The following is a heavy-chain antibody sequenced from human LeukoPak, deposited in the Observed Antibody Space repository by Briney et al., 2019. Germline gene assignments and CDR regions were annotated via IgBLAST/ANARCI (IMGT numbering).Heavy chain of an antibody. J-gene: IGHJ5*02. CDR1: GFTFSSYA. CDR2: ISGSGGST. V-gene: IGHV3-23*01. CDR3: ASNLGATVWFDP. D-gene: IGHD1-26*01. Sequence: GGSLRLSCAASGFTFSSYAMSWVRQAPGKGLEWVSAISGSGGSTYYADSVKGRFTISRDNSKNTLYLQMNSLRAEDTAVYYCASNLGATVWFDPWGQGTLVTVSS.